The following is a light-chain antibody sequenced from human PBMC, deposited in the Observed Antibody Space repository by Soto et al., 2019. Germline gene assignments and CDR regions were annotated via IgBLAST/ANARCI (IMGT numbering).Light chain of an antibody. J-gene: IGLJ1*01. V-gene: IGLV2-14*01. Sequence: SLLTQPSSVSGSAGQSITITCTGTSSDVGGYNYVSWYQQHPGKAPKLMIYDVSNRPSGVSNRFSGSKSGNTASLTISGLQAEDEADYYCSSYTSSSTPYVFGTGTKVTVL. CDR3: SSYTSSSTPYV. CDR2: DVS. CDR1: SSDVGGYNY.